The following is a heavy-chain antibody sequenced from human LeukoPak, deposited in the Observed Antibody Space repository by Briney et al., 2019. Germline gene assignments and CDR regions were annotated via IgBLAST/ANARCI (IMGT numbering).Heavy chain of an antibody. D-gene: IGHD4-17*01. V-gene: IGHV4-34*01. J-gene: IGHJ3*02. CDR2: INHSGST. Sequence: PSETLSLTCAVYGGSFSGYYWSWIRQPPGKGLEWIGEINHSGSTNYNPSLKSRVTISVDTSKNQFSLKLSSVTAADTAVYYRASAYIVDYDAFDIWGQGTMVTVSS. CDR3: ASAYIVDYDAFDI. CDR1: GGSFSGYY.